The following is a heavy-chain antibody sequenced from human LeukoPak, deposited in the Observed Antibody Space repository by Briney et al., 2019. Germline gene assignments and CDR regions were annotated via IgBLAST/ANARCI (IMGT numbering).Heavy chain of an antibody. Sequence: GGSLRLSCAASGFTFSRYGMHWVRQAPGKGLEWVSGIVGGGGSTYYADSVKGRFTISRDNSKNMLYLQMNSLRAEDTAVYYCAKDLGRDYWGQGTLVTVSS. CDR2: IVGGGGST. CDR1: GFTFSRYG. D-gene: IGHD3-16*01. J-gene: IGHJ4*02. CDR3: AKDLGRDY. V-gene: IGHV3-23*01.